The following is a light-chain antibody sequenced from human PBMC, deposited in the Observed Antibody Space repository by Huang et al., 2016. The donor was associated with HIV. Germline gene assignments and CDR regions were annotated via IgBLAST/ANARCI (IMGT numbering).Light chain of an antibody. CDR2: GAS. CDR1: QTFLYSSNNETY. V-gene: IGKV4-1*01. CDR3: QQYYSTPT. J-gene: IGKJ4*01. Sequence: DIVMTQSPDSLAVALGGRVTINCKSSQTFLYSSNNETYLAWYQQRPRQSPRPLIHGASARESGVPERFSGSGSETDFTLTISGLQAEDVAVYYCQQYYSTPTFGGGTKVEI.